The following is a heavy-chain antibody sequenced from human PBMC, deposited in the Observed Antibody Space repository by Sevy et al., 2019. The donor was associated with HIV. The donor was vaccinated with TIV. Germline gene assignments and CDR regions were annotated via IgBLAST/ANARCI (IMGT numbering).Heavy chain of an antibody. CDR1: GFSLTTSGVG. V-gene: IGHV2-5*02. CDR2: IYWDDDK. D-gene: IGHD3-9*01. J-gene: IGHJ4*02. CDR3: AHRATGNFDSDSGYFDY. Sequence: SGPTLVNPTQTLTLTCTFSGFSLTTSGVGVGWIRQPPGKALEWLVFIYWDDDKRYSPSLRGRLTITKDTSKNQVVLTMTNMDPVDTATYYCAHRATGNFDSDSGYFDYWGQGALVTVSS.